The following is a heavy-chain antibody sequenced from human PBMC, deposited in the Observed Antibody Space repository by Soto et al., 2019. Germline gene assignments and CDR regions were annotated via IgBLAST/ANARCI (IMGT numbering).Heavy chain of an antibody. J-gene: IGHJ4*02. CDR3: ATRVRYYDILTGYYTSDYFDY. V-gene: IGHV4-4*07. CDR2: IYTSGST. D-gene: IGHD3-9*01. Sequence: SETLSLTCTVSGGSISSYYWSWIRQPAGKGLEWIGRIYTSGSTNYNPSLKSRVTMSVDTSKNQFSLKLSSVTAADTAVYYCATRVRYYDILTGYYTSDYFDYWGQGTLVTVSS. CDR1: GGSISSYY.